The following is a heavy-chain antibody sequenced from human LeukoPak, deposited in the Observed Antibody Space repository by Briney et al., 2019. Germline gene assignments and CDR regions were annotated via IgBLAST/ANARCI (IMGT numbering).Heavy chain of an antibody. V-gene: IGHV6-1*01. CDR3: ARDRGGDGYRFFNNWFDP. D-gene: IGHD5-24*01. Sequence: SQTLSLTCAISGDSVSSNSAAWNWIRQSPSRGLEWLGRTYYRSKWYNDYAVSVKSRITINPDTSKNQFSLQLNSVTPEDTAVYYCARDRGGDGYRFFNNWFDPWGQGTLVTVSS. CDR1: GDSVSSNSAA. J-gene: IGHJ5*02. CDR2: TYYRSKWYN.